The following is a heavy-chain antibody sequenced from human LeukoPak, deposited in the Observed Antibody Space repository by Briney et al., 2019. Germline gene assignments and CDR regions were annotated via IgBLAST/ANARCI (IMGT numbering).Heavy chain of an antibody. CDR3: ARVRYYYDSSGYYYYMDV. CDR2: ISSSSTI. Sequence: PGGSLRLSCAASGFTFSTYYMNWVRQAPGKGLEWVSYISSSSTIYYADSVKGRFTISRDNAKSSLYLQMNTLRAEDTAVYYCARVRYYYDSSGYYYYMDVWGKGTTVTVSS. V-gene: IGHV3-69-1*01. J-gene: IGHJ6*03. D-gene: IGHD3-22*01. CDR1: GFTFSTYY.